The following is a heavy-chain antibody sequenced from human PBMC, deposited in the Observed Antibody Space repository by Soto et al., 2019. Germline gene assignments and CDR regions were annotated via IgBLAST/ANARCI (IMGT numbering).Heavy chain of an antibody. D-gene: IGHD4-17*01. CDR1: GGSISSSSYY. CDR3: ARHGGYGGNSVYYYYGMDV. J-gene: IGHJ6*02. V-gene: IGHV4-39*01. Sequence: PSETLSLTCTVSGGSISSSSYYWGWIRQPPGKGLEWIGSIYYSGSTYYNPSLRSRVTISVDTSKNQFSLKLSSVTAADTAVYYCARHGGYGGNSVYYYYGMDVWGQGTTVTVSS. CDR2: IYYSGST.